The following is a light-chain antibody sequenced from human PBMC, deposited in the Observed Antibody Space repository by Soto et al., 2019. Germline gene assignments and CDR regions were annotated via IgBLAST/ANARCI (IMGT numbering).Light chain of an antibody. V-gene: IGLV2-14*01. CDR1: SSDVGGYNY. CDR2: EVS. Sequence: QSVLTQPASVSGSPGQSITISCTGTSSDVGGYNYVSWCQQHPGKAPKLMIYEVSNRPSGVSNRFSGSKSGNTASLTISGLQAEDEADYYCSSYTTSSTYVFATGTKLTVL. J-gene: IGLJ1*01. CDR3: SSYTTSSTYV.